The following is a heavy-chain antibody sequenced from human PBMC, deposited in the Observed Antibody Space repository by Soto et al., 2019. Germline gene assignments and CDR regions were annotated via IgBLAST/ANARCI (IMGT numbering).Heavy chain of an antibody. Sequence: PGGSLRLSCAASGFTFSSYGMHWVRQATGKGLEWVAVIWNDGSNKYYADSVKGRFTISRDNSKNTLYLQMNSLRAEDTAVYYCARWDCSSTSCYGEDYYYGMDVWGQGT. CDR3: ARWDCSSTSCYGEDYYYGMDV. D-gene: IGHD2-2*01. V-gene: IGHV3-33*01. CDR2: IWNDGSNK. J-gene: IGHJ6*02. CDR1: GFTFSSYG.